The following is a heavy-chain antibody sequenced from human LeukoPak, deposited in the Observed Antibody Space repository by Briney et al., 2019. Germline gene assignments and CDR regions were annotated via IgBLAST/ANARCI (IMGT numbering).Heavy chain of an antibody. Sequence: SETLSLTCTVSGGSISSGSYYWSWIRQPAGKGLEWIGRIYTSGSTNYNPSLKSRVTISVDTSKNQFSLKLSSVTAADTAVYYRARALGSWPFDYWGQGTLVTVSS. CDR1: GGSISSGSYY. CDR3: ARALGSWPFDY. J-gene: IGHJ4*02. CDR2: IYTSGST. D-gene: IGHD6-13*01. V-gene: IGHV4-61*02.